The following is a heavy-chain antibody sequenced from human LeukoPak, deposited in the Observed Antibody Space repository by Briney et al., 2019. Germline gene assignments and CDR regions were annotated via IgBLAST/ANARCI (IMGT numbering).Heavy chain of an antibody. D-gene: IGHD2-8*02. CDR2: INQDGTDK. CDR3: VTYSTGLYKGLEF. Sequence: GGSLRLSCAASGFTFTTYWMSWIRQAPGKGLEWVANINQDGTDKYYVDSVKGRFTFSRDNAQNSLYLQMSSLRVEDTAVYYCVTYSTGLYKGLEFWGQGTQVTVSS. J-gene: IGHJ4*02. V-gene: IGHV3-7*03. CDR1: GFTFTTYW.